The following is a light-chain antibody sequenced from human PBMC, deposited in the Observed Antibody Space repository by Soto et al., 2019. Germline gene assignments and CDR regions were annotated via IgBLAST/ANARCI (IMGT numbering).Light chain of an antibody. J-gene: IGKJ5*01. V-gene: IGKV3-20*01. CDR1: QSVSSSY. Sequence: EIVLTQSPATLSVSPGERATLSCRASQSVSSSYLAWYQQKPGQAPRLLIYGASSRATGIPDRFSGSGSGTDFTLTISRLEPEDFAMYYCHQYGISPPVTFGQGTRLEN. CDR3: HQYGISPPVT. CDR2: GAS.